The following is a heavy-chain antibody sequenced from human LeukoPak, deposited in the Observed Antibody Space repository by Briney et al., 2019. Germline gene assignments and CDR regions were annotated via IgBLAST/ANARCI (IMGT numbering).Heavy chain of an antibody. Sequence: QTGGSLRLSCAASGFTFSSYAMSWVRQAPGKGLEWVSAISGRGGSTYYADSVKGRFTISRDNSKNTLYLQINSLRAEDTAVYYCAKDEEYYDYVWGSYRHNYFDYWGQGTLVTVSS. J-gene: IGHJ4*02. CDR3: AKDEEYYDYVWGSYRHNYFDY. CDR2: ISGRGGST. CDR1: GFTFSSYA. D-gene: IGHD3-16*02. V-gene: IGHV3-23*01.